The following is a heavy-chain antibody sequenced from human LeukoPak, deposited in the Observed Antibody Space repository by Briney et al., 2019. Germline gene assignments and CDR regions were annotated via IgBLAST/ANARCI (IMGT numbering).Heavy chain of an antibody. CDR2: IYYSGST. V-gene: IGHV4-59*01. D-gene: IGHD2-21*02. J-gene: IGHJ3*02. CDR1: GGSISSYY. Sequence: SETLSLTCTVSGGSISSYYWSWIRQPPGKGLEGIGYIYYSGSTSYNPSLKSRVTISVDTSKNQFSLKLSSVTAADTAVYYCARVPLTAVWGAFDIWGQGTMVTVSS. CDR3: ARVPLTAVWGAFDI.